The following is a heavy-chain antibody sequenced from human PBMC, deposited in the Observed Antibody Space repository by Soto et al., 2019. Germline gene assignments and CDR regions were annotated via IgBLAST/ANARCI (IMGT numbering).Heavy chain of an antibody. V-gene: IGHV4-59*01. Sequence: QVQLHESGPRLVKPSETLSLTCSVSGGSISSYYWSWIRQPPGKGLEWIGNVYYSRNTNYNPSLRSRVTISVDTSKNQFSLKLSSMTAADTAIYYCAGDYSSICYARFDPWGQGTLVTVSS. J-gene: IGHJ5*02. CDR2: VYYSRNT. D-gene: IGHD6-13*01. CDR1: GGSISSYY. CDR3: AGDYSSICYARFDP.